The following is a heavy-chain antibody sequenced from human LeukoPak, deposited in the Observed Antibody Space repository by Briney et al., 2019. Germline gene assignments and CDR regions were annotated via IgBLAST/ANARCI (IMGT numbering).Heavy chain of an antibody. CDR1: GFTFSSYA. Sequence: GRSLRLSCAASGFTFSSYAMHWVRQAPGKGLEWVAVISYDGSNKYYADSVKGRFTIPRDNSKNTLYLQMNSLRAEDTAVYYCARDPIPPSAFWSGSERRGLDYWGQGTLVTVSS. CDR3: ARDPIPPSAFWSGSERRGLDY. D-gene: IGHD3-3*01. J-gene: IGHJ4*02. CDR2: ISYDGSNK. V-gene: IGHV3-30*01.